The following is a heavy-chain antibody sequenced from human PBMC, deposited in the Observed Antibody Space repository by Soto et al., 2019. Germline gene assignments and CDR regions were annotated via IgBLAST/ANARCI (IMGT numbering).Heavy chain of an antibody. Sequence: PSETLSLTCTVSGGSISSGGYYWSWIRQHPGKGLEWIGYIYYSGSTYYNPSLKSRVTISVDTSKNQFSLKLSSVTAADTAVYYCGSDLMVYPPLPKNWFAPGGRGPRVPVSS. CDR1: GGSISSGGYY. CDR3: GSDLMVYPPLPKNWFAP. CDR2: IYYSGST. V-gene: IGHV4-31*03. J-gene: IGHJ5*02. D-gene: IGHD2-8*01.